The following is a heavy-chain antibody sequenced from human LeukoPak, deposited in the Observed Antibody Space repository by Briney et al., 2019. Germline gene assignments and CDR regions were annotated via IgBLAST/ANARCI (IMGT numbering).Heavy chain of an antibody. CDR1: GFIASDNH. D-gene: IGHD6-19*01. Sequence: PGGSLRLSCAASGFIASDNHMSWVRQAPGKGLEWVSVILSAGSIYYADSVKGRFTISGDYSKNTLFLQMNSLRAEDTAVYYCARGFLAVSGQGAFDYWGQGTLVTVSS. CDR3: ARGFLAVSGQGAFDY. J-gene: IGHJ4*02. CDR2: ILSAGSI. V-gene: IGHV3-53*01.